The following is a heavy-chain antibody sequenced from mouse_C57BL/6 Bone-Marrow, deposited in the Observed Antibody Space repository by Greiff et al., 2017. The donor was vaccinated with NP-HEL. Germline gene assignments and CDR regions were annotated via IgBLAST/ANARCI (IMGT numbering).Heavy chain of an antibody. V-gene: IGHV2-5*01. J-gene: IGHJ2*01. CDR3: AKNWRGEYGIYFDY. D-gene: IGHD2-10*02. CDR1: GFSLTSYG. Sequence: QVQLKESGPGLVQPSQSLSITCTVSGFSLTSYGVHWVRQSPGKGLEWLGVIWRGGSTDYNAAFMYRLSITKDNSKSQVFFKMNSLQADDTAIYYGAKNWRGEYGIYFDYWGQGTTLTVSS. CDR2: IWRGGST.